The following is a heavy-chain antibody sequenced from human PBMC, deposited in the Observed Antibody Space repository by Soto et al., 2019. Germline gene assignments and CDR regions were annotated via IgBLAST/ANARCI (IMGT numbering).Heavy chain of an antibody. Sequence: PSETLSLTCAVSGGSISSGGYSWSWIRQPPGKGLEWIGYIYHSGSTYYNPSLKSRVTISVDRSKNQFSLKLSSVTAADTAVYYCARRGSSSSNHFHYWGQGTLVTAPQ. V-gene: IGHV4-30-2*01. CDR3: ARRGSSSSNHFHY. D-gene: IGHD6-6*01. CDR1: GGSISSGGYS. J-gene: IGHJ4*02. CDR2: IYHSGST.